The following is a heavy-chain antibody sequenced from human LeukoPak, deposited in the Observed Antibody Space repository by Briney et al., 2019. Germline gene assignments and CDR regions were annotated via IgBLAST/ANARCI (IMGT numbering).Heavy chain of an antibody. CDR1: GFTVSSNY. CDR3: ARDNSPSWVRGVIIGGAFDI. V-gene: IGHV3-53*01. Sequence: GGSLRLSCAASGFTVSSNYMTCIRQAPGERLEWVSIVYSGGDTYYADSVKGRFTMSRDNSKNMLYLQMNSLRAEDTALYYCARDNSPSWVRGVIIGGAFDIWGQGTMVTVSS. CDR2: VYSGGDT. J-gene: IGHJ3*02. D-gene: IGHD3-10*01.